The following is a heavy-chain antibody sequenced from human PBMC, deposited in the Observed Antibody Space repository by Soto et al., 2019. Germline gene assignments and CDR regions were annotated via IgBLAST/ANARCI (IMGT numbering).Heavy chain of an antibody. CDR2: ISSSSSYI. J-gene: IGHJ4*02. CDR1: VFTFSSYS. V-gene: IGHV3-21*01. CDR3: AREKARWDY. D-gene: IGHD1-26*01. Sequence: GCSLRLSCAVSVFTFSSYSMNWVRQAPGKGLEWVSSISSSSSYIYYADSVKGRFTISRDNAKNSLYLQMKSLRAEDTAVYYCAREKARWDYWGQGTLVTASS.